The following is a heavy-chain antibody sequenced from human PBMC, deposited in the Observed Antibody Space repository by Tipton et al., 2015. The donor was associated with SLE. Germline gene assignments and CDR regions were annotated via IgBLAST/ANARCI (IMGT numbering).Heavy chain of an antibody. CDR3: ARAPLFGVVTVRGPGDY. J-gene: IGHJ4*02. CDR2: LFYSGNT. CDR1: GGSFMSGTHY. Sequence: TLSLTCTVSGGSFMSGTHYWGWIRQPRGKGLEWVGNLFYSGNTYYNPSLKTRLNIFADTSKNQISLKLTSVTAAGTAVYYCARAPLFGVVTVRGPGDYWGQGTLVTVSS. V-gene: IGHV4-39*07. D-gene: IGHD3-3*01.